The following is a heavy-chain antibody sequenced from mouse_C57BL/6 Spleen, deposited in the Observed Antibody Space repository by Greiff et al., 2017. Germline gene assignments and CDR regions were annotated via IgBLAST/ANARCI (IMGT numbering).Heavy chain of an antibody. CDR1: GFNINDYY. CDR2: IDPEDGET. V-gene: IGHV14-2*01. D-gene: IGHD1-1*01. CDR3: ARDYGCSPWFAY. Sequence: VQLQQPGAELVKPGASVKLSCTASGFNINDYYMHWVKQRTEQGLEWIGRIDPEDGETKYAPKFQGKATITADTSSSTAYLQLSSLTSEDTAVYYCARDYGCSPWFAYWGQGTLVTVSA. J-gene: IGHJ3*01.